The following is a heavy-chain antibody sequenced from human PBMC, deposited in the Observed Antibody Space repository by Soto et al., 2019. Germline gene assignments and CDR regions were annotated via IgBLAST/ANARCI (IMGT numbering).Heavy chain of an antibody. D-gene: IGHD1-26*01. J-gene: IGHJ4*02. V-gene: IGHV1-18*01. Sequence: QVQLVQSGAEVKKPGASVKVSCKASGYTFTSFGISWVRQAPGQGLEWMGWIGAYNGNTNFAQKLQGRVTLTTDTATSTGYMELRSRRSDDTAVYYCAGAPVGATTGDSWGQGTLGTVSS. CDR1: GYTFTSFG. CDR3: AGAPVGATTGDS. CDR2: IGAYNGNT.